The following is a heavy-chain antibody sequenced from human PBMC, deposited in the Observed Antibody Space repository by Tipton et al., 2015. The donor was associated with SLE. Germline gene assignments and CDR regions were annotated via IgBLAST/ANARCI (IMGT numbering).Heavy chain of an antibody. CDR2: IYYSGST. V-gene: IGHV4-59*11. D-gene: IGHD3-10*01. J-gene: IGHJ6*02. CDR1: GGSISSHY. CDR3: ARTKTYYYGSGTLNYYGMDV. Sequence: GLVKPSETLSLTCTVSGGSISSHYWSWIRQPPGKGLEWIGYIYYSGSTNYNPSLKSRVTISVDTSKNQFSLKLSSVTAADTAVYYCARTKTYYYGSGTLNYYGMDVWGQGTTVTVSS.